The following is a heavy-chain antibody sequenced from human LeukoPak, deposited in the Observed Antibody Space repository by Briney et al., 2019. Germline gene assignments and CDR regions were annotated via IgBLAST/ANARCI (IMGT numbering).Heavy chain of an antibody. D-gene: IGHD6-6*01. CDR2: IYYSGST. CDR3: ARRYSSSASFDY. CDR1: GGSISSGGYY. Sequence: SQTLSLTCTVSGGSISSGGYYWGWIRQHPGKGLEWIGYIYYSGSTYYNPSLKSRVTISVDTSKNQFSLKLSSVTAADTAVYYCARRYSSSASFDYWGQGTLVTVSS. V-gene: IGHV4-31*03. J-gene: IGHJ4*02.